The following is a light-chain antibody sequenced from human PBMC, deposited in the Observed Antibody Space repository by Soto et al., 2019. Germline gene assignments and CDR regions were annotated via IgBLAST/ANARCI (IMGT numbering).Light chain of an antibody. V-gene: IGKV3-20*01. J-gene: IGKJ1*01. Sequence: EMVLTQAPDTLSLSPGERDTLYGRASQSVSSNHLAWYQQKPGQAPRILIYGGSSRATGIPVRFSGSASETDFTLTITRLEPEDFAMYYCQQYSSSRTFGQGTKVDIK. CDR3: QQYSSSRT. CDR2: GGS. CDR1: QSVSSNH.